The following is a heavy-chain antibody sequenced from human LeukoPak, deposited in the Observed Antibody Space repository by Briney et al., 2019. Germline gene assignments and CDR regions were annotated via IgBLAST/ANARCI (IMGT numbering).Heavy chain of an antibody. CDR2: IVGGGSDRT. CDR3: AREMYGSGLYYFDY. V-gene: IGHV3-48*03. D-gene: IGHD3-10*01. Sequence: GGSQRLSCASSGFSFSTYGMVWVRQAPGKGLEWVSHIVGGGSDRTYYADSMKGRFTVSRENAKNSLYLHMNSLRAEDTAVYYCAREMYGSGLYYFDYWGQGTLVTVSS. J-gene: IGHJ4*02. CDR1: GFSFSTYG.